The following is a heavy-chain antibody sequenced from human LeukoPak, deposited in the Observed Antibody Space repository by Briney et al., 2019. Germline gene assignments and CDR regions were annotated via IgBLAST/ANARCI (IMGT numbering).Heavy chain of an antibody. V-gene: IGHV3-11*01. D-gene: IGHD1-26*01. Sequence: GGSLRLSCAASGFTFSDYYMSWIRQAPGKGLEWVSYISSSGSTIYYADSVKGRFTISRDNAKNSLYLQMNSLRAEDTAVYYCARVLSWELPRLGEFDYWGQGTLVTVSS. J-gene: IGHJ4*02. CDR3: ARVLSWELPRLGEFDY. CDR2: ISSSGSTI. CDR1: GFTFSDYY.